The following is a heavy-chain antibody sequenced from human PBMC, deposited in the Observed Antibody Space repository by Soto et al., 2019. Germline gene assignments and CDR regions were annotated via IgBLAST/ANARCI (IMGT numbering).Heavy chain of an antibody. D-gene: IGHD7-27*01. CDR3: ARAGTNWGFYFDY. CDR1: GGSISSYY. V-gene: IGHV4-59*08. J-gene: IGHJ4*02. Sequence: SETLSLTCTVSGGSISSYYWSWIRQPPGKGLEWIGYIYYSGSTNYNPSLKSRVTISVDTSKNQFSLKLSSVTAADTAVYYCARAGTNWGFYFDYWGQGTLVTVSS. CDR2: IYYSGST.